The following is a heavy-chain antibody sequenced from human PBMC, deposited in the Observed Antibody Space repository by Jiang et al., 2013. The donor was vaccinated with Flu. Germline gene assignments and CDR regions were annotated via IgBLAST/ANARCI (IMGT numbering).Heavy chain of an antibody. D-gene: IGHD1-26*01. CDR2: IYYSGST. J-gene: IGHJ6*02. CDR3: ASLSGSYNYYYYGMDV. CDR1: GGSISSYY. Sequence: LSLTCTVSGGSISSYYWSWIRQPPGKGLEWIGYIYYSGSTNYNPSLKSRVTISVDTSKNQFSLKLSSVTAADTAVYYCASLSGSYNYYYYGMDVWGQGTTVTVSS. V-gene: IGHV4-59*01.